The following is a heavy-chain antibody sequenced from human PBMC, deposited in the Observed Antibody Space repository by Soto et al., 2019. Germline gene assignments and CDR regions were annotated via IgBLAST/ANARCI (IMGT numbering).Heavy chain of an antibody. Sequence: SETLSLLSAVSGGLLSNSKWWSWVRQPPGKGLEWIGEIYHSGSTNYNPSLKSRVTISVDKSKNQFSLKLSSVTAADTAVYYCAREGVYYGSGFDYWGQGTLVTVS. CDR2: IYHSGST. J-gene: IGHJ4*02. CDR1: GGLLSNSKW. V-gene: IGHV4-4*02. CDR3: AREGVYYGSGFDY. D-gene: IGHD3-10*01.